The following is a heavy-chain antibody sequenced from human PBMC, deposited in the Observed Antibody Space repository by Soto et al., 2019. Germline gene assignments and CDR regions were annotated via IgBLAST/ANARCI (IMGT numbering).Heavy chain of an antibody. Sequence: QVQLVQSGAEVKKPGSSEKVSCKASEGSLSNYGISWVGQAPGQGLEWMGGIIPVFGTANYAQKFQGRVTITADESTSIVYMDVTSLRSEDTAVYYCARGDATKIVVTTYYAMDVWGQGTAVTVSS. CDR1: EGSLSNYG. J-gene: IGHJ6*02. D-gene: IGHD3-9*01. V-gene: IGHV1-69*12. CDR3: ARGDATKIVVTTYYAMDV. CDR2: IIPVFGTA.